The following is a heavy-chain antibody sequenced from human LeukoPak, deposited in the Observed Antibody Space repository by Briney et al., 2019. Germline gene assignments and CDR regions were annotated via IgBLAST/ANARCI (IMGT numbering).Heavy chain of an antibody. CDR3: AAGGVIPQDYYYGMDV. Sequence: GGSLRLSCAASGFTFSSYSMNWVRQAPGKGLEWVSSISSSSSYIYYADPVKGRFTISRDNAKNSLYLQMNSLRAEDTAVYYCAAGGVIPQDYYYGMDVWGKGTTVTVSS. CDR1: GFTFSSYS. V-gene: IGHV3-21*01. CDR2: ISSSSSYI. D-gene: IGHD3-16*02. J-gene: IGHJ6*04.